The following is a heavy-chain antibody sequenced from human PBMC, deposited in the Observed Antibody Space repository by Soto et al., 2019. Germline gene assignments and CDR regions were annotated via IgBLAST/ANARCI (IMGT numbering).Heavy chain of an antibody. Sequence: SETLSLTCTVSGGSISSSSYYWGWIRQPPGKGLEWIGSIYYSGSTYYNPSLKSRVTISVDTSKNQFSLKLSSVTAADTAVYYCARSTTSLGYYMDVWGKGTTVT. V-gene: IGHV4-39*01. CDR2: IYYSGST. D-gene: IGHD4-4*01. J-gene: IGHJ6*03. CDR1: GGSISSSSYY. CDR3: ARSTTSLGYYMDV.